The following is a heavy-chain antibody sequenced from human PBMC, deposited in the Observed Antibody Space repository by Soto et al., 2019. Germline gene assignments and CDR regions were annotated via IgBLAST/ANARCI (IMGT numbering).Heavy chain of an antibody. Sequence: QVQLVQSGAEVKKPGASVKVSCKASGYTFTSYGISWVRQAPGQGLEWMGWISAYNGNTNYAQKLQGRVTMTTDTSPSTAYMELRRLRSDDTAVYYCARGVANRAYYYYYGMDVWGQGTTVTVSS. J-gene: IGHJ6*02. V-gene: IGHV1-18*04. CDR2: ISAYNGNT. D-gene: IGHD5-12*01. CDR1: GYTFTSYG. CDR3: ARGVANRAYYYYYGMDV.